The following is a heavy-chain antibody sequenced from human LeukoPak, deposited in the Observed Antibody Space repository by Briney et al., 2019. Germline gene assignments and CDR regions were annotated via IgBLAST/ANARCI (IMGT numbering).Heavy chain of an antibody. V-gene: IGHV3-7*01. CDR3: ASGDTFDY. Sequence: PGGSLRLSCAASGFTFSSSWMSWVRQAPGKGLEWVANIKQDGSEKYYVDSVKGRFTISRDNAKSSLYLQMNSLRAEDTAVYYCASGDTFDYWGQGTLVTVSS. D-gene: IGHD5-18*01. CDR1: GFTFSSSW. CDR2: IKQDGSEK. J-gene: IGHJ4*02.